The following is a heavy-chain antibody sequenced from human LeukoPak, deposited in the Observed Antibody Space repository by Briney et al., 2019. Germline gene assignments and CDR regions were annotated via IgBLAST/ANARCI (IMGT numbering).Heavy chain of an antibody. D-gene: IGHD2-2*01. J-gene: IGHJ6*02. CDR3: ARDEGYCRRTSCYGASRGMAV. V-gene: IGHV3-30-3*01. CDR1: GFTFSGYP. Sequence: GKSLRLSCAASGFTFSGYPIHWVRQAPGKGLEWVAVISYDGSNKYYADSVKGRFTISRDNSKNTLYLQMNSLRAEDTAVYYCARDEGYCRRTSCYGASRGMAVWGQGPRSSSP. CDR2: ISYDGSNK.